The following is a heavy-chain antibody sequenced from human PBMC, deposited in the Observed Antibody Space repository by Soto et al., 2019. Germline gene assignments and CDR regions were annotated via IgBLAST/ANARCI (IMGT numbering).Heavy chain of an antibody. CDR1: GFTFSSYG. Sequence: QVQLVESGGGVVQPGRSLRLSCAASGFTFSSYGMHWVRQAPGKGLEWVAVISYDGSNKYYADSVKGRFTISRDNSKNPRYLQMNSLRAEDTAVYYCAKDPSATAVHYFDYWGQGTLVTVSS. CDR3: AKDPSATAVHYFDY. CDR2: ISYDGSNK. V-gene: IGHV3-30*18. J-gene: IGHJ4*02. D-gene: IGHD2-2*01.